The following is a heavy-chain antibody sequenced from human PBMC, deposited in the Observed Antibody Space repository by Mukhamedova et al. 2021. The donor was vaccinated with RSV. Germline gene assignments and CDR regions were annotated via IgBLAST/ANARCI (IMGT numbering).Heavy chain of an antibody. CDR3: ARDFAAVAGAIQH. V-gene: IGHV3-30*01. Sequence: RDNSKNTLYLQMNSLRAEDTAVYYCARDFAAVAGAIQHWGQGTLVTVSS. J-gene: IGHJ1*01. D-gene: IGHD6-13*01.